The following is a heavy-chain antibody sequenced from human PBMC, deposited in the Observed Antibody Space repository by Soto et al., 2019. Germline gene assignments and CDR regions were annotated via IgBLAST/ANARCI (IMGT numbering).Heavy chain of an antibody. CDR1: GYPLTDFY. Sequence: QVQLVQSGAEVKKPGASVTVSCKTSGYPLTDFYIHWVRQAPGQGLEWMAWINPHTGDTNTALKFQGRVTMTRDTAINTAFTELPRRSSDDTAVYYCAREGGAAPGARREWYLDLWGRGTLVSVSS. V-gene: IGHV1-2*02. J-gene: IGHJ2*01. CDR3: AREGGAAPGARREWYLDL. CDR2: INPHTGDT. D-gene: IGHD6-25*01.